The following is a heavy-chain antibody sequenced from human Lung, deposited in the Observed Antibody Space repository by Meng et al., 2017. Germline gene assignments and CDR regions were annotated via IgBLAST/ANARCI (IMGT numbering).Heavy chain of an antibody. Sequence: VQLVQSGVELKKPGASGKVSCKASGYTFTSYAMNWVRQAPGQGLEWMGWINTNTGNPTYAQGFTGRFVFSLDTSVSTAYLQISSLKAEDTAVYYCASGWFGELFGYFDLWGRGTLVTVSS. CDR3: ASGWFGELFGYFDL. D-gene: IGHD3-10*01. CDR1: GYTFTSYA. CDR2: INTNTGNP. J-gene: IGHJ2*01. V-gene: IGHV7-4-1*02.